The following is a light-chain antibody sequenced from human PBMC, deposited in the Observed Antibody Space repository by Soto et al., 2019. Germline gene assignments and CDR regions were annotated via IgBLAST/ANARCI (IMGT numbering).Light chain of an antibody. CDR1: SSDVGGHNY. V-gene: IGLV2-14*01. Sequence: QSVLTQPASVSGSPGQSITISCTGTSSDVGGHNYVSWYQQHPGKAPKLIICEVSNRPSGVSNRFSGSKSGNTASLPISGRQAEDEADYYCSSYTSSSTDSVFGGGTKLTVL. CDR2: EVS. CDR3: SSYTSSSTDSV. J-gene: IGLJ2*01.